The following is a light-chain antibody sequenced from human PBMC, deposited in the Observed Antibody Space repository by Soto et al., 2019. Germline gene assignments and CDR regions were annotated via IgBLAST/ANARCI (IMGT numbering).Light chain of an antibody. J-gene: IGKJ2*01. V-gene: IGKV1-39*01. CDR2: AAS. CDR1: QSISTY. Sequence: DIQMTQSPSSLSASVGDRVIITCRASQSISTYLNWYQHKPGKAPNLLIYAASSLQSGVPSRFSGSGSRTDFILTISSLQPEDFATYYCQQSYSTPQTFGQGTQMEIK. CDR3: QQSYSTPQT.